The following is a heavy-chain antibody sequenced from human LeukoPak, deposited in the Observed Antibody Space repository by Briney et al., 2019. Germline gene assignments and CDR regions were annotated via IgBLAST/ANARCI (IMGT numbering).Heavy chain of an antibody. CDR3: ARSPPASPFDY. D-gene: IGHD2-2*01. J-gene: IGHJ4*02. Sequence: PGGSLRLSCAASGFTVSRNYMSWVRQAPGKGLEWVSVIYSGGDTYYADYVTGRFTISRDISKNMLYLQINSLRAEATAFYFCARSPPASPFDYWGQGTLVTVSS. V-gene: IGHV3-53*01. CDR2: IYSGGDT. CDR1: GFTVSRNY.